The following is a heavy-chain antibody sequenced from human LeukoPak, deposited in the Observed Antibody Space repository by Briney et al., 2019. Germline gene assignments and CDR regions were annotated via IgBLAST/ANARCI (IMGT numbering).Heavy chain of an antibody. CDR3: AKGILYNWFDP. Sequence: GGSLRLSCAASGFTFSSYAMIWVRQAPGKGLEWVSTISGGGDSTYYADSVKGRFTISRDNSKNTLYLQMNSLRAEDTAVYYCAKGILYNWFDPWGQGTLVTVSS. CDR1: GFTFSSYA. J-gene: IGHJ5*02. CDR2: ISGGGDST. V-gene: IGHV3-23*01.